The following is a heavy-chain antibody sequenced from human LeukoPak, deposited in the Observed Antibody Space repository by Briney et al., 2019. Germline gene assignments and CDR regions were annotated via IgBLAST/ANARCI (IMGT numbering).Heavy chain of an antibody. CDR1: GGSISSSSYY. J-gene: IGHJ3*02. V-gene: IGHV4-39*01. D-gene: IGHD2-15*01. Sequence: SGTLSLTCTVSGGSISSSSYYCGWIRQPPGKGLEWIGCIYYSGSTYYNPSLKRRVTISVDTSKNQFSLKLSSVTAADTAVYYCALYCSGGSSHLDAFDIWGQGTMVTVSS. CDR2: IYYSGST. CDR3: ALYCSGGSSHLDAFDI.